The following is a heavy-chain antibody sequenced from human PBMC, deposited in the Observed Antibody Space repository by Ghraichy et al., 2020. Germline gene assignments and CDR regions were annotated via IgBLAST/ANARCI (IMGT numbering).Heavy chain of an antibody. CDR2: ISSSSSTI. CDR3: ARNYGDYVPWYFDL. D-gene: IGHD4-17*01. Sequence: GGSLRLSCAASGFTFSSYSMNWVRQAPGKGLEWVSYISSSSSTIYYADSVKGRFTISRDNAKNSLYLQMNSLRAEDTAVYYCARNYGDYVPWYFDLWGRGTLVTISS. V-gene: IGHV3-48*01. CDR1: GFTFSSYS. J-gene: IGHJ2*01.